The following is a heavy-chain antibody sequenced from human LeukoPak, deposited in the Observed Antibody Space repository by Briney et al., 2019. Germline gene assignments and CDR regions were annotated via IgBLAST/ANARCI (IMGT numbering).Heavy chain of an antibody. Sequence: SETLSLTCTVSGGSISNNFWSWIRQPPGKGLEWIGYVYYTGSANYNPSLKSRVTISVDTSKNQFSLNLNSVTAADTAVYYCARGGPFCSGGSCSDSGGQGPLVTVS. CDR2: VYYTGSA. J-gene: IGHJ4*02. CDR1: GGSISNNF. V-gene: IGHV4-59*12. CDR3: ARGGPFCSGGSCSDS. D-gene: IGHD2-15*01.